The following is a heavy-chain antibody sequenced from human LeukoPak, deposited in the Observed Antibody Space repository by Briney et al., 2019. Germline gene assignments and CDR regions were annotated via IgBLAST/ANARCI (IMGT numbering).Heavy chain of an antibody. CDR3: ARDMGYDFWSGWTSDY. Sequence: SETLSLTCTVSGGSISSYYWSWIRQPAGKGLERIGRIYTSGSTNYNPSLKSRVTMSVDTSKNQFSLKLSSVTAADTAVYYCARDMGYDFWSGWTSDYWGQGTLVTVSS. V-gene: IGHV4-4*07. D-gene: IGHD3-3*01. J-gene: IGHJ4*02. CDR1: GGSISSYY. CDR2: IYTSGST.